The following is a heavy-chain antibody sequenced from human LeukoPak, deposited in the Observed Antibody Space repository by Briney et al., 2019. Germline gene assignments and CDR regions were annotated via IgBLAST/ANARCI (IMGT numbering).Heavy chain of an antibody. V-gene: IGHV3-21*01. D-gene: IGHD2-15*01. CDR2: ISSSSNYI. J-gene: IGHJ6*03. Sequence: GGSLRLSCAASGFTFSSYSMNWVRQAPGRGLEWVSSISSSSNYIYYVDSVKGRFTISRDNAKNSLFLQMNSLRAEDTAVYFCARSKPWGYCSGGSCYSTYYYYYYMDVWGKGTTVTVSS. CDR3: ARSKPWGYCSGGSCYSTYYYYYYMDV. CDR1: GFTFSSYS.